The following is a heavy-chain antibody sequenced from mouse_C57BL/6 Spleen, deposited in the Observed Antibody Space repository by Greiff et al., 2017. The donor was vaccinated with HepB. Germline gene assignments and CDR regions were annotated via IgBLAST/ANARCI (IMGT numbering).Heavy chain of an antibody. Sequence: VQLKQSGPELVKPGDSVKISCKASGYSFTGYFMNWVMQSHGKSLEWIGRINPYNGDTFYNQKFKGKATLTVDKSSSTAHMELRSLTSEVSAVYYCAREGLEDAMDYWGQGTSVTVSS. CDR1: GYSFTGYF. CDR3: AREGLEDAMDY. D-gene: IGHD2-2*01. J-gene: IGHJ4*01. V-gene: IGHV1-20*01. CDR2: INPYNGDT.